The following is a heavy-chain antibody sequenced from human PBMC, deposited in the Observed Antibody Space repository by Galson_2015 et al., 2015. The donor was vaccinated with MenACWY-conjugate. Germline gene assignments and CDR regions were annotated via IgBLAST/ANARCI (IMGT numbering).Heavy chain of an antibody. CDR3: ARDNNCSFDS. V-gene: IGHV3-74*01. J-gene: IGHJ4*02. Sequence: SLRLSCAASGFTFSNSWMHWVRQPPGKGLEWISYIKADGSFSNYADSVKGRFTISTDNAKNMVYLQMDGLGVEDTAVYFCARDNNCSFDSWGQGTLVTVSS. D-gene: IGHD1-1*01. CDR1: GFTFSNSW. CDR2: IKADGSFS.